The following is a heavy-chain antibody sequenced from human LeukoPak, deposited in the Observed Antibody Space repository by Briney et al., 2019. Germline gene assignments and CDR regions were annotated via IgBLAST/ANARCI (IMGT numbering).Heavy chain of an antibody. CDR3: ARVNRFLEWCNDY. D-gene: IGHD3-3*01. CDR2: IYTSGSN. J-gene: IGHJ4*02. V-gene: IGHV4-61*02. Sequence: PSETLSLTCTVSGGSISSGGYYWSWIRQPAGKGLEWIGRIYTSGSNKYNPSLKSRVIIPVDTSKNQSSLMLSSVTAADTVVYYCARVNRFLEWCNDYWGQGTLVTVSS. CDR1: GGSISSGGYY.